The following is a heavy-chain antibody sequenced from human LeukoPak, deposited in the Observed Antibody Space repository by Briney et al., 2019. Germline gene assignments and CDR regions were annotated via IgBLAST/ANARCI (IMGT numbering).Heavy chain of an antibody. V-gene: IGHV3-23*01. J-gene: IGHJ4*02. D-gene: IGHD3-22*01. CDR1: GFTFSSYA. Sequence: GGSLRLSCAASGFTFSSYAMSWVRQAPGKGLEWVSGISASGGRIYYADSVKGRFTISRDHSKNTLYLQMNNLRAEDTAVYYCARAAYDSNGYTANHDYWGQGTLVTVSS. CDR2: ISASGGRI. CDR3: ARAAYDSNGYTANHDY.